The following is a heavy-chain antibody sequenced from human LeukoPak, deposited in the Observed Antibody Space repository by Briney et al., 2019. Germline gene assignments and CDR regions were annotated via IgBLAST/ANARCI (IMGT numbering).Heavy chain of an antibody. CDR1: GGTFSSYA. J-gene: IGHJ5*02. CDR3: ARYDGSGNSWFDP. Sequence: GASVKVSCKASGGTFSSYAISWVRQAPGQGLEWMGGIIPIFGTANYAQKFQGRVTITTDESTSTDYMELSSLRSEDTAVYYRARYDGSGNSWFDPGGQGTLVTVSS. CDR2: IIPIFGTA. D-gene: IGHD3-10*01. V-gene: IGHV1-69*05.